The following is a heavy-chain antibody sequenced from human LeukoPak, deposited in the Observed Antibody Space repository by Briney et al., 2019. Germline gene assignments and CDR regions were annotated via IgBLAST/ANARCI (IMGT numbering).Heavy chain of an antibody. J-gene: IGHJ4*02. CDR3: ARNYDILTGYDY. V-gene: IGHV4-59*08. D-gene: IGHD3-9*01. CDR2: IYYSGST. CDR1: GGSISSYY. Sequence: PSETLSLTCTVSGGSISSYYWSWIRQPPGKGLEWIGYIYYSGSTNSNPSLKSRVTISVDTSKNQFSLKLSSVTAADTAVYYCARNYDILTGYDYWGQGTLVTVSS.